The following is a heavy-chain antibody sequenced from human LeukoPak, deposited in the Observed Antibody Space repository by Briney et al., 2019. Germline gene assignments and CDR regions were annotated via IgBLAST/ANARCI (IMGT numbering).Heavy chain of an antibody. V-gene: IGHV4-59*01. CDR2: IYYSGST. Sequence: SETLSLTCTVSGGSISSYYWSWIRQPPGKGLEWTGYIYYSGSTNYNPSLKSRVTISVDTSKNQFSLKLSSVTAADTAVYYCARANFYDSSGYIGDPYYYYYYYMDVWGKGTTVSVSS. D-gene: IGHD3-22*01. J-gene: IGHJ6*03. CDR3: ARANFYDSSGYIGDPYYYYYYYMDV. CDR1: GGSISSYY.